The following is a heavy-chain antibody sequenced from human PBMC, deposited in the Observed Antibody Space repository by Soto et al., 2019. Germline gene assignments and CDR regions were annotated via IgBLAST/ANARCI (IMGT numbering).Heavy chain of an antibody. CDR3: GKAGTYDFWSGYDSAFDI. J-gene: IGHJ3*02. Sequence: EVLLLESGGGLVQPGGSLRLSCAASGFTFSNYAMSWVRQAPGKGLEWVSGISGSGGGTDYADSVKGRFTISRDNSKNTLYLQMTGLRAADTAVYYCGKAGTYDFWSGYDSAFDIWGQGTMVTVSS. CDR2: ISGSGGGT. D-gene: IGHD3-3*01. CDR1: GFTFSNYA. V-gene: IGHV3-23*01.